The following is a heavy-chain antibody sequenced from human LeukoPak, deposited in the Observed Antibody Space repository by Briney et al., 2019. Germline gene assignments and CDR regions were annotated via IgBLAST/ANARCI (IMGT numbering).Heavy chain of an antibody. D-gene: IGHD3-9*01. V-gene: IGHV3-23*01. J-gene: IGHJ4*02. CDR2: ISGSGGST. CDR3: AKGSYRANLRYFDWLSRAYFDY. CDR1: GFTFSSHS. Sequence: PGGSLRLSCASSGFTFSSHSMSWVRQAPARGLEWGSAISGSGGSTYYADSVKGRFTISRDNSKNTLYLQMNSLRAEDTAVYYCAKGSYRANLRYFDWLSRAYFDYWGQGTLVTVSS.